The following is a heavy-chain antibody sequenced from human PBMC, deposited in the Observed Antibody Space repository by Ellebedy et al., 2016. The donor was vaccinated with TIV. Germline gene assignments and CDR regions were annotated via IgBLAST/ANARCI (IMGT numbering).Heavy chain of an antibody. CDR2: INSDGSST. J-gene: IGHJ2*01. CDR1: GFTFTQYW. D-gene: IGHD6-19*01. Sequence: GESLKISCAASGFTFTQYWLHWVRQAPGKGPVLVSRINSDGSSTTYADSVKGRFTISRDNAKNTLYLQMNSLRAEDTAVYYCARAGSGGWEAYFDLWGRGTLVTVSS. CDR3: ARAGSGGWEAYFDL. V-gene: IGHV3-74*01.